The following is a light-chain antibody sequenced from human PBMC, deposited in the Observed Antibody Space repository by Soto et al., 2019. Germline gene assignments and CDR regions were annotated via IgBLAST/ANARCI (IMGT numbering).Light chain of an antibody. V-gene: IGLV2-14*03. CDR3: SSYSTSSTPYV. CDR2: DVS. J-gene: IGLJ1*01. CDR1: SSDVGGYNF. Sequence: QSVLTQPASVSGSPGQSITISCTGSSSDVGGYNFVSWYQHHPGKAPKLVIYDVSDRPSGISNRFSGSKSGNTASLTISGLQAEDEADYYCSSYSTSSTPYVLGTGTKLTVL.